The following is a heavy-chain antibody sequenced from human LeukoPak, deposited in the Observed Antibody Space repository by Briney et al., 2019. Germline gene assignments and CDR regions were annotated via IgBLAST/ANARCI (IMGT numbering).Heavy chain of an antibody. V-gene: IGHV3-21*01. CDR3: ARDSYSSSSDAFDI. CDR1: GFTFSSYS. Sequence: PGGSLRLSCAASGFTFSSYSMNWVRQAPGKGLEWVSSISSSSSYIYYADSVKGRFTISGDNAKNSLYLQMNSLRAEDTAVYYCARDSYSSSSDAFDIWGQGTMVTVSS. CDR2: ISSSSSYI. D-gene: IGHD6-6*01. J-gene: IGHJ3*02.